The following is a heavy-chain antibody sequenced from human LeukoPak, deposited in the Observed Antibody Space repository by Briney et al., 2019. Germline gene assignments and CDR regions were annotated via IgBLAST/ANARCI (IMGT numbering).Heavy chain of an antibody. CDR3: ARDITARPFDY. Sequence: ASVKVSCKASGYTFTSNYIHWVRQAPGQGLEWMGMIYPRDGSTSYAQKFQGRVTVTRDTSTSTVHMELSGLRSEDTAVYYCARDITARPFDYWGQGTLVTVSS. CDR2: IYPRDGST. V-gene: IGHV1-46*01. D-gene: IGHD6-6*01. J-gene: IGHJ4*02. CDR1: GYTFTSNY.